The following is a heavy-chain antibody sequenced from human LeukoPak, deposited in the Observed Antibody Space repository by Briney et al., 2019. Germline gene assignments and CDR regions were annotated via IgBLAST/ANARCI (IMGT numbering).Heavy chain of an antibody. CDR1: GYAFTSYA. V-gene: IGHV1-8*01. J-gene: IGHJ4*02. CDR2: MNPNSGNT. D-gene: IGHD3-22*01. Sequence: GASVRVSCTASGYAFTSYAINWVRQATGQGLEWMGWMNPNSGNTGYAQKFQGRVTMTRNTSISTAYMELSSLRSEDTAVYYCARARVGDSSGYYPYYFDYWGQGTLVTVSS. CDR3: ARARVGDSSGYYPYYFDY.